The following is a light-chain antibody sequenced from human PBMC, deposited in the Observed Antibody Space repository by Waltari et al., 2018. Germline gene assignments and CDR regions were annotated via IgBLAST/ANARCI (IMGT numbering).Light chain of an antibody. Sequence: YVLTQPPSVSVAPGQTARITCGGSNIGSKSVHWHQQTPGRAPTLVVYDDTDRPSGISERVSGSNAGNTATQFISGVGAGDEADYYCQVWDRRTNDVIFGGGTKLTVL. CDR1: NIGSKS. V-gene: IGLV3-21*02. CDR3: QVWDRRTNDVI. J-gene: IGLJ2*01. CDR2: DDT.